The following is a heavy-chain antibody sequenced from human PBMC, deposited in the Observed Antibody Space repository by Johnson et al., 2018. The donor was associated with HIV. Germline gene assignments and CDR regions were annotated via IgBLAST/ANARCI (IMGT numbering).Heavy chain of an antibody. CDR3: AKHYYDSSDYPLPFDI. CDR2: IYSGGST. J-gene: IGHJ3*02. V-gene: IGHV3-66*04. CDR1: GFTVSSNY. Sequence: VLLVESGGGLVQPGGSLRLSCAASGFTVSSNYMSWVRQAPGKGLEWVSVIYSGGSTYYADSVKGRFTISRDNSKNTLYLQMNSLSAEDTAVYYCAKHYYDSSDYPLPFDIWGQGTMVTVSS. D-gene: IGHD3-22*01.